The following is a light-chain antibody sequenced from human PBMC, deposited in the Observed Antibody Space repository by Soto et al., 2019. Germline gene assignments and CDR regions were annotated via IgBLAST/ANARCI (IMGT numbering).Light chain of an antibody. Sequence: EIVMTQSPATLSVSLWERSTLXXRASQSVSSYLAWYQQKPGQAPRXIIYDASNRATGIPARFSGSGAGTDFTLTISSLEPEDFAVYYCQQRSNWPPSFGQGTKVDIK. CDR1: QSVSSY. J-gene: IGKJ1*01. CDR2: DAS. V-gene: IGKV3-11*01. CDR3: QQRSNWPPS.